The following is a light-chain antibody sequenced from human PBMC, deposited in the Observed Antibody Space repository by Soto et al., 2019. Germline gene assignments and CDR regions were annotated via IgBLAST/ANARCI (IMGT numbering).Light chain of an antibody. V-gene: IGLV2-23*01. CDR3: CSYAGSGTYV. CDR2: EAT. CDR1: SGDVGTYDL. J-gene: IGLJ1*01. Sequence: QSALTQPASVSGSPGQSITISCTGTSGDVGTYDLVSWYQQHPGKVPRLIIYEATKRPSEVSHRFSGYKSGNKASLTISGVQAEDEADYYCCSYAGSGTYVFGNGTKVTVL.